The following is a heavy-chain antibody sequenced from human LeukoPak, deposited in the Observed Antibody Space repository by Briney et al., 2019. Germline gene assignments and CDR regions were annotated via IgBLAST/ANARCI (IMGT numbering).Heavy chain of an antibody. D-gene: IGHD1-26*01. CDR3: ARAYSGTYSYFDH. V-gene: IGHV4-59*01. CDR2: VYYSGST. Sequence: SETLSLTCTVSGGSISSYCWSWVRQPPGKGLEWIGYVYYSGSTNYNPSLKSRVTISIDTSKNQFFLILSSVAAADTAVYYCARAYSGTYSYFDHWGQGTLVTVSS. CDR1: GGSISSYC. J-gene: IGHJ4*02.